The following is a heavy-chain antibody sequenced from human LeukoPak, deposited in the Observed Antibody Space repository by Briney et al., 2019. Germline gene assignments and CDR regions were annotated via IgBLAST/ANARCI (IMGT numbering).Heavy chain of an antibody. V-gene: IGHV1-46*01. CDR3: ARLPYRDGVAQDY. D-gene: IGHD3-16*02. CDR1: GYTLTRYY. J-gene: IGHJ4*02. CDR2: INPISGAT. Sequence: VSVKLSCKTSGYTLTRYYMQWVRQAPGQGLEGMGIINPISGATDYAQKFQGRVTMTRDTSTSTVYMELSSLRSEDTAMYYCARLPYRDGVAQDYWGQGTLVTVSP.